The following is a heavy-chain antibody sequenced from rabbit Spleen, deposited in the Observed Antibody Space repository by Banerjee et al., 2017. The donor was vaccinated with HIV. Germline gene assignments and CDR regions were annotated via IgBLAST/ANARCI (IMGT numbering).Heavy chain of an antibody. V-gene: IGHV1S45*01. J-gene: IGHJ6*01. Sequence: QEQLVESGGGLVQPGGSLKLSCKASGFDFSNYGVSWVRQAPGKGLQWIACINAVTGKAVYATWAKGRFTFSKTSSTTVTLQMTSLTVADTATYFCARDTSSSFSSYGMDLWGPGTLVTVS. CDR2: INAVTGKA. D-gene: IGHD1-1*01. CDR1: GFDFSNYG. CDR3: ARDTSSSFSSYGMDL.